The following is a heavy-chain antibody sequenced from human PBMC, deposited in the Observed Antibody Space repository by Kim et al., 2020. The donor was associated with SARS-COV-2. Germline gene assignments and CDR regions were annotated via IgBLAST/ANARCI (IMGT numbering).Heavy chain of an antibody. CDR2: IHYGGNT. V-gene: IGHV4-31*03. CDR3: ARDSKAARSFDS. D-gene: IGHD6-6*01. Sequence: SETLSLTCTVSGGSISTGGYYWSWLRQQPGKGLEWIGNIHYGGNTYYNPSLESRVFTSVDTSKNQFSLNLTSVTAADTAVYYCARDSKAARSFDSWGQGT. CDR1: GGSISTGGYY. J-gene: IGHJ4*02.